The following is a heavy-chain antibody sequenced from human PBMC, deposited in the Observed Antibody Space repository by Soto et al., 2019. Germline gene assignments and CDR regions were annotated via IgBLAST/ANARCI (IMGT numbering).Heavy chain of an antibody. CDR3: ARVGAYSSSWYGNGGFDP. J-gene: IGHJ5*02. Sequence: VASVKVSCKASGYTFTSYGISWVRQAPGQGLEWMGWISAYNGNTNYAQKLQGRVTMTTDTSTSTAYMELRSLRSDDTAVYYCARVGAYSSSWYGNGGFDPWGQGTLVTVSS. CDR2: ISAYNGNT. V-gene: IGHV1-18*01. CDR1: GYTFTSYG. D-gene: IGHD6-13*01.